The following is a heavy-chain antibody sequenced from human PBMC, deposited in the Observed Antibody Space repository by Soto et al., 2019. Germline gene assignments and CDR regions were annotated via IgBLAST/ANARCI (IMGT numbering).Heavy chain of an antibody. V-gene: IGHV3-23*01. CDR2: ISGSGGST. CDR1: GFTFSSYA. J-gene: IGHJ4*02. CDR3: AKLRNYDFWSGYYPDFYIDY. Sequence: GGSLRLSCAASGFTFSSYAMSWVRQAPGKGLEWVSAISGSGGSTYYADSVKGRFTISRDNSKNTLYLKMNSLRAEDTAVYYCAKLRNYDFWSGYYPDFYIDYWGQGTLVTVSS. D-gene: IGHD3-3*01.